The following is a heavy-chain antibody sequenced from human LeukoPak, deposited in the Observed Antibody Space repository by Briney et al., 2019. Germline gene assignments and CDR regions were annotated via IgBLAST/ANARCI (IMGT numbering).Heavy chain of an antibody. Sequence: PSETLSLTCTVSGGSISSYYWSWIRQPPGKGLEWIGYIYYSGSTNYNPSLKSRVTISVDTSKNQFSLKLSSVTAADTAVYYCAREDIVVVPAAIEYYYYYMDVWGKGTTVTVSS. CDR2: IYYSGST. CDR3: AREDIVVVPAAIEYYYYYMDV. CDR1: GGSISSYY. V-gene: IGHV4-59*01. J-gene: IGHJ6*03. D-gene: IGHD2-2*02.